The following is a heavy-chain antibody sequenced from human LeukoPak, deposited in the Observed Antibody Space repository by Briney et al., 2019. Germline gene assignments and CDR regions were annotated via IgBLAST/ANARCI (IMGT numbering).Heavy chain of an antibody. V-gene: IGHV3-23*01. J-gene: IGHJ1*01. CDR3: AKDSFSITTAEYFQH. CDR2: ISGSGGST. Sequence: GGSLRLSCEASGFTFSSYAMSWVRQAPGKGQEWVSAISGSGGSTYYADSVKGWFTISRDNSKNTLYLQMNSLRAEDTAVYYCAKDSFSITTAEYFQHWGQGTLVTVSS. D-gene: IGHD1-14*01. CDR1: GFTFSSYA.